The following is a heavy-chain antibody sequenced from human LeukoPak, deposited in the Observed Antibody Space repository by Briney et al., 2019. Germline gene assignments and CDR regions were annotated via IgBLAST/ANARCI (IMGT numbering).Heavy chain of an antibody. J-gene: IGHJ3*01. CDR2: LRQNGSEK. CDR3: ARKGNAFDV. Sequence: LGWVAILRQNGSEKYYVASVKRRFTISRDNAKSSLYLQMNGLRAEDTAVYYCARKGNAFDVWGQGTMVTVSS. V-gene: IGHV3-7*01.